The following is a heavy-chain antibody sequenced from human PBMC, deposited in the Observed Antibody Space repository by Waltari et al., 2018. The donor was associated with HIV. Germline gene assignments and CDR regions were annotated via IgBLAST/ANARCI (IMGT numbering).Heavy chain of an antibody. CDR1: GYTLSELA. V-gene: IGHV1-24*01. D-gene: IGHD3-16*01. J-gene: IGHJ3*01. CDR3: TGGGSAFDV. CDR2: FDPEDGET. Sequence: VQLVQSGAEVKKPGASVKVSCKVSGYTLSELALHWVRQSPGKGLGWRGGFDPEDGETAYAQKFQGRVTMTEDPSTGSAYMDLTGLRFDDTAVYYCTGGGSAFDVWGQGTMVTVSS.